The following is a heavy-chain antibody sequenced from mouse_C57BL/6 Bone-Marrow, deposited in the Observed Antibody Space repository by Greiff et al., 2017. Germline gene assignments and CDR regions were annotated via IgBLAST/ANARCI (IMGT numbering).Heavy chain of an antibody. D-gene: IGHD2-3*01. J-gene: IGHJ3*01. Sequence: VQLQQPGAELVRPGSSVKLSCKASGYTFTSYWMDWVKQRPGQGLEWIGNIYPSDSETHYNQKFKDKAILTVDKSSSTTYMQLSILTSEDSAVYCSARSNDCYYRAWFAYWGQGTLVTVSA. CDR1: GYTFTSYW. CDR2: IYPSDSET. CDR3: ARSNDCYYRAWFAY. V-gene: IGHV1-61*01.